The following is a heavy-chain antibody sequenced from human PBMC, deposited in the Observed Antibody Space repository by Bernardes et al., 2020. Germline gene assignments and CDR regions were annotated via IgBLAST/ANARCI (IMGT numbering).Heavy chain of an antibody. CDR3: ANILIAVAGEDLDY. CDR1: GFTFSSYA. CDR2: ISGSGGST. Sequence: GGSLRLSCAASGFTFSSYAMSWVRQAPGKGLEWVSAISGSGGSTYYADSVKGRFTISRDNSKNTLYLQMNSLRAEDTAVYYCANILIAVAGEDLDYWGQGTLVTVSS. D-gene: IGHD6-19*01. V-gene: IGHV3-23*01. J-gene: IGHJ4*02.